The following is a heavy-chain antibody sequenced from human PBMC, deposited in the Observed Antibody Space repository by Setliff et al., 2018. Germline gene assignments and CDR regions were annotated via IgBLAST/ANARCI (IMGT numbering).Heavy chain of an antibody. V-gene: IGHV4-34*01. D-gene: IGHD3-10*01. CDR3: AIPSMVRGVIITPLGY. Sequence: SETLSLTCAVYGGSFSTYYWIWIRQPPGKGLEWIGEIYHSGSTNYNPSLKSRVTISVDKSKNQFSLKLSSVTAADTAVYYCAIPSMVRGVIITPLGYWGQGTLVTVSS. J-gene: IGHJ4*02. CDR2: IYHSGST. CDR1: GGSFSTYY.